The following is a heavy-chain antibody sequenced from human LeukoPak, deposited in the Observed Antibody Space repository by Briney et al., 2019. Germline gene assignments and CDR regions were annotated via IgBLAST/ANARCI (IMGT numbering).Heavy chain of an antibody. Sequence: GGSLRLSCAASGFTFSNAWISWVRQAPGKGLEWVGRIKGKPDGGTTVYAAPVKGRFTISRDDSKTTLYLQMNSLKTEDTAVYYCTTLYRLNPWGQGTLVTVSS. D-gene: IGHD1-14*01. CDR2: IKGKPDGGTT. CDR3: TTLYRLNP. J-gene: IGHJ5*02. V-gene: IGHV3-15*01. CDR1: GFTFSNAW.